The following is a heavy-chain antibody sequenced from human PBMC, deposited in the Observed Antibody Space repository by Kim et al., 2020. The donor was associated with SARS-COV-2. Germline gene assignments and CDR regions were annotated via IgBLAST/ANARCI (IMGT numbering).Heavy chain of an antibody. D-gene: IGHD3-22*01. J-gene: IGHJ4*02. Sequence: SVKVSCKASGGTFSSYAISWVRQAPGQGLEWMGGIIPIFGTSNYAQKLQGRVTITADESTSTAYMELSSLRSEDTAADYCARTMTTARTFDYWGQGTLV. CDR3: ARTMTTARTFDY. CDR2: IIPIFGTS. V-gene: IGHV1-69*13. CDR1: GGTFSSYA.